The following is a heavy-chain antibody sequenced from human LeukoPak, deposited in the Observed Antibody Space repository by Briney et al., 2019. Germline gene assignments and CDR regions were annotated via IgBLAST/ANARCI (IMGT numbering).Heavy chain of an antibody. Sequence: PGGSLRLSCAASGFTFSNYWMIWVRQAPGKGLEWVANIQQDGSEKYYVDSMKGRLTISRDDAKNSVYLQIHNLRAEDTAVYYCARDLGWLQSDYWGQGTLVTVSS. D-gene: IGHD5-24*01. CDR2: IQQDGSEK. CDR1: GFTFSNYW. CDR3: ARDLGWLQSDY. J-gene: IGHJ4*02. V-gene: IGHV3-7*01.